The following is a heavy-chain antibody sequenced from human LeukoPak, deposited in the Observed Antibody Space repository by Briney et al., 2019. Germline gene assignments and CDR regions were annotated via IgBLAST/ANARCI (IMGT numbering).Heavy chain of an antibody. CDR2: IYYSGST. J-gene: IGHJ4*02. Sequence: SETLSLTCTVSGGSISSGGYYWSWIRQHPGKGLEWIGYIYYSGSTYYNPSLKSRVTISVDASKSQFSLKLSSVTAADTAVYYCARDSYYDSGGYYGLDYWGQGTLVTVSS. D-gene: IGHD3-22*01. V-gene: IGHV4-31*03. CDR3: ARDSYYDSGGYYGLDY. CDR1: GGSISSGGYY.